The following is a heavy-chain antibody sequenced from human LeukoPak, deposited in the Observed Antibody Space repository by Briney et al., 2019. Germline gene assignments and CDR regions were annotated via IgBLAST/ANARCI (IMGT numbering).Heavy chain of an antibody. Sequence: GGSLRLSCAASGFTFSNAWMSWVRQAPGKGLEWVGRIKSKTDGGTTDYAAPVKGRFTISRDDSKNTLYLQMNSLKTEDTAVYYCTRDISLLWFGELLTFDYWGQGTLVTVSS. CDR1: GFTFSNAW. V-gene: IGHV3-15*01. CDR2: IKSKTDGGTT. CDR3: TRDISLLWFGELLTFDY. D-gene: IGHD3-10*01. J-gene: IGHJ4*02.